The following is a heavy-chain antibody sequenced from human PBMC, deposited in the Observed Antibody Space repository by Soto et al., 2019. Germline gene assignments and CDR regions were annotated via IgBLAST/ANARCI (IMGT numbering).Heavy chain of an antibody. CDR2: INHSGST. Sequence: QVQLQQWGAGLLKPSETLSLTCAVYGASFSGYYWSWIRQPPGKGLEWIGEINHSGSTNYNPSLKSRVTISVDTSKNQFSLKLSSVTAAATAVYYCARGRLGGAADWGQGTLVTVSS. CDR1: GASFSGYY. CDR3: ARGRLGGAAD. V-gene: IGHV4-34*01. D-gene: IGHD1-26*01. J-gene: IGHJ4*02.